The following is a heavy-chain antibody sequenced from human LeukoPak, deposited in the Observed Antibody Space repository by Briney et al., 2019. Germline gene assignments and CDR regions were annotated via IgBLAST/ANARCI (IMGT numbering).Heavy chain of an antibody. CDR3: ARAPSGSPLDY. CDR1: GFTFSSYW. V-gene: IGHV3-74*01. D-gene: IGHD1-26*01. J-gene: IGHJ4*02. Sequence: PGGSLRHSCAASGFTFSSYWMHWVRQAPGKGLVWVSRINSDGSSTSYADSVKGRFTISRDNAKNTLYLQMNSLRAEDTAVYYCARAPSGSPLDYWGQGTLVTVSS. CDR2: INSDGSST.